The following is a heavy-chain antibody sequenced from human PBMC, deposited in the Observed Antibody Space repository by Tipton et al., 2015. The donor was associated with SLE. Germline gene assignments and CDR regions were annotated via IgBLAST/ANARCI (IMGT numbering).Heavy chain of an antibody. D-gene: IGHD3-22*01. J-gene: IGHJ6*02. Sequence: SLRLSCVASGFTFNDYAMHWVRQAPGRGLEWVANIKQDGSEKYYVDSVKGRFTISSDNAKNSLYLQMNSLRAEDTAVYYCARVDDSSGYYLNYYYGMDVWGQGTTVTVSS. CDR2: IKQDGSEK. V-gene: IGHV3-7*01. CDR3: ARVDDSSGYYLNYYYGMDV. CDR1: GFTFNDYA.